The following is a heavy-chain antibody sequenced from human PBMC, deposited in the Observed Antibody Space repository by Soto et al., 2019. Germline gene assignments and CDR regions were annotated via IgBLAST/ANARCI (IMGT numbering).Heavy chain of an antibody. V-gene: IGHV1-8*01. Sequence: ASVKVSCKASGYTFTSYDINLVRQATGQGLEWMGWMNPNSGNTGYAQKFQGRVTMTRNTSISTAYMELSSLRSEDTAVYYCARGLRKAAAGPSQYYYYYYMDVWGKGTTVTVSS. CDR3: ARGLRKAAAGPSQYYYYYYMDV. CDR1: GYTFTSYD. D-gene: IGHD6-13*01. J-gene: IGHJ6*03. CDR2: MNPNSGNT.